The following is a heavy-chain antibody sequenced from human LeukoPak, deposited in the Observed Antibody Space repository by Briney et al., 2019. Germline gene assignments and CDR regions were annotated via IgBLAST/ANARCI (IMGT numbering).Heavy chain of an antibody. Sequence: GASVKVSCKASGYTFTSYGISGVRQAPGQGLEWMGWISAYNGNTNYAQKLQGRVTMTTDTSTSTAYMELRSLRSDDTAVYYCARAGQFDFWSGYFDYWGQGTLVTVSS. J-gene: IGHJ4*02. CDR1: GYTFTSYG. V-gene: IGHV1-18*01. CDR2: ISAYNGNT. CDR3: ARAGQFDFWSGYFDY. D-gene: IGHD3-3*01.